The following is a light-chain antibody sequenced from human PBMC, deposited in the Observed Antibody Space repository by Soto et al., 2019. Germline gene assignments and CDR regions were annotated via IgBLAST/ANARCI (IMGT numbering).Light chain of an antibody. J-gene: IGKJ4*01. Sequence: NVLTQSPGTLSLSPGERATLSCRASQTVSGSYVAWYQQKPGQTPRLLIYGASSRATGIPARFSGSGSGTDFTLTIRSLEPEDFGVYYCQQRSNWPPVTFGGGTKGDIK. V-gene: IGKV3D-20*02. CDR2: GAS. CDR1: QTVSGSY. CDR3: QQRSNWPPVT.